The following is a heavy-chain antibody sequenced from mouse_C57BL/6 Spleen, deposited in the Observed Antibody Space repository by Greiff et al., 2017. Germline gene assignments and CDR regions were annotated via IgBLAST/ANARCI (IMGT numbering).Heavy chain of an antibody. V-gene: IGHV14-2*01. J-gene: IGHJ3*01. D-gene: IGHD4-1*01. Sequence: EVQLQQSGAELVKPGASVKLSCTASGFTIKDYYMHWVKQRPEQGLEWIGRIDPEDGETKSAPKFQGKATLTADTSSNPAYLQLSSLTSEDTAVYYCAASGAGPPFAYWGQGTLVTVSA. CDR3: AASGAGPPFAY. CDR1: GFTIKDYY. CDR2: IDPEDGET.